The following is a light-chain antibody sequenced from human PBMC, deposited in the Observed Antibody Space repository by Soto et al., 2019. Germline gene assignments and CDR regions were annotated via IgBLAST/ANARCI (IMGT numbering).Light chain of an antibody. J-gene: IGKJ2*01. CDR2: GAS. Sequence: EIVLTQSPGTLSLSPGERATLSCWASQSVDNNFLAWYQQKPDRAPRLLIYGASNRATGIPDRFSGRGSGTDFTLTISRLEPEDFAVYFCQQYGNSPMYSFGQGTKLEI. CDR1: QSVDNNF. CDR3: QQYGNSPMYS. V-gene: IGKV3-20*01.